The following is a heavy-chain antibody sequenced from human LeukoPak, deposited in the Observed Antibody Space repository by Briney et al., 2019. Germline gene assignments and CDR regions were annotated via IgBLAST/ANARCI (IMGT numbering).Heavy chain of an antibody. Sequence: ASVKVSCKASGYTFTNYGITWVRQAPGQGLEWMGWISGYNGNTNYAQKLQGRVSMTTDTSTSTAYMELRSLRSDDTAVYYRARDPTKYFWSAYNPFDYWGQGTLVTVSS. CDR1: GYTFTNYG. V-gene: IGHV1-18*01. CDR2: ISGYNGNT. J-gene: IGHJ4*02. CDR3: ARDPTKYFWSAYNPFDY. D-gene: IGHD3-3*01.